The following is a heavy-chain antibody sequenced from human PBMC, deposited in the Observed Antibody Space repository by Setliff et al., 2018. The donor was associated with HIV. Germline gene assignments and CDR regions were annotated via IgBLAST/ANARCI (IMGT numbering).Heavy chain of an antibody. CDR2: IKHGGSA. CDR1: GGSFSGFY. Sequence: PSETLSLTCAVYGGSFSGFYWTWIRQPPGKGLEWIGEIKHGGSANYNPSLKSRVTISVDGSTNQFSLKLGSVTAADAAVYYCARHFNDGIGYYYVLAPLPFDIWGQGTMVTVSS. V-gene: IGHV4-34*01. D-gene: IGHD3-22*01. J-gene: IGHJ3*02. CDR3: ARHFNDGIGYYYVLAPLPFDI.